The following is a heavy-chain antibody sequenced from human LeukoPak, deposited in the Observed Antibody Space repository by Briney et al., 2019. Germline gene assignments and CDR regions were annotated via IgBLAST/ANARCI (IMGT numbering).Heavy chain of an antibody. D-gene: IGHD6-19*01. Sequence: GSLSLSCAASGFTFSDYYMSWIRQAPGKGLEWVSYISSSGNTIYYADSVKGRFTISRDNAKSSLFLQMNSLRAEDTAVYYCARLGGSGWYLDYWGQGTLVTVSS. CDR2: ISSSGNTI. V-gene: IGHV3-11*04. CDR3: ARLGGSGWYLDY. J-gene: IGHJ4*02. CDR1: GFTFSDYY.